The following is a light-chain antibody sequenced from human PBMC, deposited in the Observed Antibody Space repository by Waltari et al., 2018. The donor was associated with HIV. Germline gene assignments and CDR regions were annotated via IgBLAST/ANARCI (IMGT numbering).Light chain of an antibody. CDR2: AAS. J-gene: IGKJ2*02. V-gene: IGKV1-39*01. Sequence: DIRMTQSPSSLSASVGDRVTITCRASQSISSHLNWYQQQPGKTPKLRLYAASSLQSGVPLRFSGSGSGTDFTLTITSLQPEDVATYYCQQSYTTPCTFGQGTKLDIQ. CDR3: QQSYTTPCT. CDR1: QSISSH.